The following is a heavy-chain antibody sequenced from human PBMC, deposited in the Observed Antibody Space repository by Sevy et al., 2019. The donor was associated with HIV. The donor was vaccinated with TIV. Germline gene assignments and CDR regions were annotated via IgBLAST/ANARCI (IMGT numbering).Heavy chain of an antibody. D-gene: IGHD5-18*01. CDR2: ISGGGATI. Sequence: GGSLRLSCAASGFTFSSNSMIWVRQAPGKGLEWISYISGGGATIYYADSVKGRFTISRDNAKKSVYLEMNSLRVEDTAVYYCARDWCDSYGYHWLDPWGQGTLVTVSS. CDR3: ARDWCDSYGYHWLDP. V-gene: IGHV3-48*01. CDR1: GFTFSSNS. J-gene: IGHJ5*02.